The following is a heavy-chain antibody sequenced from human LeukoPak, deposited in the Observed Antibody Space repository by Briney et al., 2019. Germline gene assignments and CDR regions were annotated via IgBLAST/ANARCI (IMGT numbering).Heavy chain of an antibody. CDR2: ISGSGGST. CDR3: AKHGGYSYGYIGY. J-gene: IGHJ4*02. CDR1: GFTFSSYA. D-gene: IGHD5-18*01. Sequence: PGGSLRLSCAASGFTFSSYAMSWVRQAPGKGLEWVSAISGSGGSTYYADSVKGRFTISRDNSKNTLHLQMNSLRAEDTAVYYCAKHGGYSYGYIGYWGQGTLVTVSS. V-gene: IGHV3-23*01.